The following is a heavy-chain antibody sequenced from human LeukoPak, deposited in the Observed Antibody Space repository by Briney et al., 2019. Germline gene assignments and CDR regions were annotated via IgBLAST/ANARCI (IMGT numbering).Heavy chain of an antibody. CDR3: ARDGPVWFGELSPWFDP. V-gene: IGHV4-4*07. CDR1: GGPISSYY. Sequence: SETLSLTCTVSGGPISSYYWSWIRQPAGKGLEWIGRIYTSGSTNYNPSLKSRVTMSVDTSKNQFSLKLSSVTAADTAVYYCARDGPVWFGELSPWFDPWGQGTLVTVSS. D-gene: IGHD3-10*01. CDR2: IYTSGST. J-gene: IGHJ5*02.